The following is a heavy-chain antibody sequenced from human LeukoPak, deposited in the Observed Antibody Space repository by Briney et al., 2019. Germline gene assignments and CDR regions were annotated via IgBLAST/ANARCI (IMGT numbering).Heavy chain of an antibody. CDR2: INPNSGGT. J-gene: IGHJ6*03. CDR3: ARGGSYSRYYYMDV. CDR1: GYTFTGYY. D-gene: IGHD1-26*01. V-gene: IGHV1-2*02. Sequence: ASVKVSCKASGYTFTGYYMHWVRQAPGQGLEWMGWINPNSGGTNYAQKFQGRVTMTRDTSISTAYMELSSLRSEDTAVYYCARGGSYSRYYYMDVWGKGTTVTVSS.